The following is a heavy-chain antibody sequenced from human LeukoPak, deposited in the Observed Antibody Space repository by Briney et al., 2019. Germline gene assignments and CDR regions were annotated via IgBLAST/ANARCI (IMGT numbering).Heavy chain of an antibody. CDR3: ARDQEVWGYTNWFDP. V-gene: IGHV3-30-3*01. Sequence: PGGSLRLSCAASGFTFSSHAMHWVRQAPGKGLEWVAVISYDGSNKYYADSVKGRFTISRDNSKNTLYLQMDSLRAEDTAVYYCARDQEVWGYTNWFDPWGQGTLVTVSS. CDR1: GFTFSSHA. J-gene: IGHJ5*02. D-gene: IGHD3-16*02. CDR2: ISYDGSNK.